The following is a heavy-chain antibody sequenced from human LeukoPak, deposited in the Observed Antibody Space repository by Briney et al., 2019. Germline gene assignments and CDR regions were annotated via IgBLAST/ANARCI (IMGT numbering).Heavy chain of an antibody. CDR1: GFTFSSYW. V-gene: IGHV3-7*01. Sequence: GGSLRLSCAASGFTFSSYWMSWVRQAPGKGLEWVANIKQDGSEKYYVDSVKGRFTISRDNATNSLYLQMNSLRAEDTAVYYCARGGSIVVVPAAISDAFDIWGQGTMVTVSS. CDR2: IKQDGSEK. D-gene: IGHD2-2*01. CDR3: ARGGSIVVVPAAISDAFDI. J-gene: IGHJ3*02.